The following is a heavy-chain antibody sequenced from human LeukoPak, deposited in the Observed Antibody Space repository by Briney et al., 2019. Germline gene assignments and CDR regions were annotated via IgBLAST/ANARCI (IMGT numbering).Heavy chain of an antibody. CDR2: INHSGST. CDR1: GFTFSSYA. V-gene: IGHV4-34*01. D-gene: IGHD6-6*01. CDR3: AGVSSSGIAARRVLIDY. Sequence: GSPRLSCAASGFTFSSYAMSWIRQPPGKGLEWIGEINHSGSTNYNPSLKSRVTISVDTSKNQFSLKLSSVTAADTAVYYCAGVSSSGIAARRVLIDYWGQGTLVTVSS. J-gene: IGHJ4*02.